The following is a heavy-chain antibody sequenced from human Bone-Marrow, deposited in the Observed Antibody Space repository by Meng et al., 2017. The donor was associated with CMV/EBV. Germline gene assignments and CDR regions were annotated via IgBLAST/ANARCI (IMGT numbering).Heavy chain of an antibody. CDR2: INHSGST. D-gene: IGHD4-23*01. CDR3: ARDNHYGGIPHYYYYGMDV. Sequence: GSLRLSCAASGFTFSSYAMSWVRQAPGKGLEWIGEINHSGSTNYNPSLKSRVTISVDTSKNQFSLKLSSVTAADTAVYYCARDNHYGGIPHYYYYGMDVWGQGTTVTVPS. CDR1: GFTFSSYA. V-gene: IGHV4-34*01. J-gene: IGHJ6*02.